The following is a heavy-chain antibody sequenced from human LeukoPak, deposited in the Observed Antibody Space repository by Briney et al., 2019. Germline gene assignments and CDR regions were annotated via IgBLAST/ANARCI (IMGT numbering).Heavy chain of an antibody. Sequence: SVKVSCKASGGTFISYAINWVRQAPGQGLEWMGGIIPIFGTPNYAQKFQGRVTITADESSSTTYMELSSLRSEDTAVYYCARGGSGSGNYYHPVSGGYWFDPWGQGTLVTVSS. D-gene: IGHD3-10*01. CDR2: IIPIFGTP. CDR1: GGTFISYA. CDR3: ARGGSGSGNYYHPVSGGYWFDP. V-gene: IGHV1-69*13. J-gene: IGHJ5*02.